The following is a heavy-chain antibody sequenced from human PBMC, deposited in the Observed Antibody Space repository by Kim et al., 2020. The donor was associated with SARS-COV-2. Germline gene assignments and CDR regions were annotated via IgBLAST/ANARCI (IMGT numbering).Heavy chain of an antibody. V-gene: IGHV4-31*03. J-gene: IGHJ4*02. CDR3: ARDVYGDYVSFDY. Sequence: SETLSLTCTVSGGSISTVYYYWSWFRQHPGKGLEWIGYIYYSGSTYSNPSLKSRVTIAVDTSKNRFSLRLSSVTAADTAVYFCARDVYGDYVSFDYWGQGTLVTVSS. CDR1: GGSISTVYYY. CDR2: IYYSGST. D-gene: IGHD4-17*01.